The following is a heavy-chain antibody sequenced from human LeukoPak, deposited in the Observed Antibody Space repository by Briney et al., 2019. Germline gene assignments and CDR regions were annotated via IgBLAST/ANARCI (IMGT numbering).Heavy chain of an antibody. J-gene: IGHJ4*02. CDR3: ARGGSPAAMDY. Sequence: GGSLRLSCAASGFTFSSYAMSWVRQAPGKGLEWVSSISSSSSYIYYADSVKGRFTISRDNAKNSLYLQMNSLRAEDTAVYYCARGGSPAAMDYWGQGTLVTVSS. CDR1: GFTFSSYA. CDR2: ISSSSSYI. D-gene: IGHD2-2*01. V-gene: IGHV3-21*01.